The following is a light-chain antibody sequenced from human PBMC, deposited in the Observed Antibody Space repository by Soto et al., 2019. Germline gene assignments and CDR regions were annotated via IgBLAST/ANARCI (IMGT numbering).Light chain of an antibody. V-gene: IGKV4-1*01. CDR3: QKYYGTPYR. CDR1: QSLLPTSNSKHY. CDR2: WES. J-gene: IGKJ2*03. Sequence: DIVMTQSPDYLAVSLGERDSINCESSQSLLPTSNSKHYLSWYQLKPGQPPKLLISWESTRESGVPDRFSGSGSGTYYTLTMSTLQAGDVAVYFCQKYYGTPYRFGQGTKLEIE.